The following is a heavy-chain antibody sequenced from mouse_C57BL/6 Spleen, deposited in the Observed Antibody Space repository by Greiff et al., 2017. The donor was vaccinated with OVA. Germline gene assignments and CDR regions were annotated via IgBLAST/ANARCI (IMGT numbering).Heavy chain of an antibody. J-gene: IGHJ1*03. Sequence: QVQLQQPGAELVKPGASVKVSCKASGYTFTSYWMHWVKQRPGQGLEWIGRIHPSDSDTNYNQKFKGKATLTVDKSSSTAYMQLSILTSEDSAVYYCAIRNPFYYGYDEGYFDVWGTGTTVTVSS. CDR1: GYTFTSYW. CDR2: IHPSDSDT. D-gene: IGHD2-2*01. CDR3: AIRNPFYYGYDEGYFDV. V-gene: IGHV1-74*01.